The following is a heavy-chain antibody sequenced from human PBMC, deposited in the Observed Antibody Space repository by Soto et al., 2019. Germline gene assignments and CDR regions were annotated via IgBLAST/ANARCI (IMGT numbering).Heavy chain of an antibody. Sequence: PSETLSLTCTVSGGSISSYYWSWIRQPPGKGLEWIGYIYYSGSTNYNPSLKSRVTISVDTSKNQFSLKLSSVTAADTAVYYCARDLAYYDILTGSVGYYYGMDVWGQGTTVTVSS. D-gene: IGHD3-9*01. V-gene: IGHV4-59*01. CDR3: ARDLAYYDILTGSVGYYYGMDV. CDR2: IYYSGST. J-gene: IGHJ6*02. CDR1: GGSISSYY.